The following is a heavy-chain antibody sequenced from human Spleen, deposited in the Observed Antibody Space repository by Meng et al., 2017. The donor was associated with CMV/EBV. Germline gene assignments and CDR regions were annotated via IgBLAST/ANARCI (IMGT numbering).Heavy chain of an antibody. J-gene: IGHJ4*02. CDR1: GFTFNNYA. CDR3: AKHAAVGAYFDY. CDR2: IYSGGVST. D-gene: IGHD1-26*01. Sequence: CAASGFTFNNYAMSWIRQAPGKGLEWVSVIYSGGVSTYYADSVKGRFTISRDDSKNTLYLQMNSLRAEDTAIYYCAKHAAVGAYFDYWGQGTLVTVSS. V-gene: IGHV3-23*03.